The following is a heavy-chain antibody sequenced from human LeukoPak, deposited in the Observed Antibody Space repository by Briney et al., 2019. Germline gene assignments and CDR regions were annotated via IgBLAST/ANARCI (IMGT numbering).Heavy chain of an antibody. CDR2: IYFSGST. J-gene: IGHJ4*02. V-gene: IGHV4-59*08. CDR3: ARWGRGFDY. D-gene: IGHD7-27*01. Sequence: KPSETLSLTCTVSSGSIISDYWSWIRQSPEKGLEWIGFIYFSGSTNYNPSLKSRVTISVDTPRSQFSLRLTSVTAADTAVYYCARWGRGFDYWGQGTLVTVSS. CDR1: SGSIISDY.